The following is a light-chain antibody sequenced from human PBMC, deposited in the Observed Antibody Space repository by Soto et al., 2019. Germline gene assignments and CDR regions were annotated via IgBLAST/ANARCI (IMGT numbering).Light chain of an antibody. J-gene: IGKJ2*01. V-gene: IGKV4-1*01. Sequence: DIVMTQSPDSLAVSLGERATINCKYSQSVSYSSNNKNYLTWYQQKPGQPPKLLIYWASTRESGVPDRFSGSGSGTDFTLTISSLQAEDVAVYYCQQYYSTPYTFVQGTKREIK. CDR2: WAS. CDR3: QQYYSTPYT. CDR1: QSVSYSSNNKNY.